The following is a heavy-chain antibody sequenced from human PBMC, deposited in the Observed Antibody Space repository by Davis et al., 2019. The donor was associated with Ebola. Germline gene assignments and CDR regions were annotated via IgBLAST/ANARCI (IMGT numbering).Heavy chain of an antibody. CDR3: AREGDYDILTGYSFDY. V-gene: IGHV1-46*01. J-gene: IGHJ4*02. CDR2: INPSGGST. Sequence: ASVKVSCKASGYTFTSYYMHWVRQAPGQGLEWMGIINPSGGSTSYAQKFQGRVTMTRDTSTSTVYMELSSLRSEDTAVYYCAREGDYDILTGYSFDYWGQGTLVTVSS. CDR1: GYTFTSYY. D-gene: IGHD3-9*01.